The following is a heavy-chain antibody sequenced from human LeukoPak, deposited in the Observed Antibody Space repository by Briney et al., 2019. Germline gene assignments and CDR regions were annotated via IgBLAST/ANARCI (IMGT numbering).Heavy chain of an antibody. CDR2: ISYGGSNK. J-gene: IGHJ5*02. CDR1: GFTFSSYT. CDR3: ARAFYRFGVVTGWFDP. D-gene: IGHD3-3*01. Sequence: GGSLRLSCAASGFTFSSYTMHWVRQAPGKGLEWVAVISYGGSNKYYADSVKGRFTISRDTSKNTLYLQMNSLRAEDTAVYSCARAFYRFGVVTGWFDPWGQGTLVTVSS. V-gene: IGHV3-30*01.